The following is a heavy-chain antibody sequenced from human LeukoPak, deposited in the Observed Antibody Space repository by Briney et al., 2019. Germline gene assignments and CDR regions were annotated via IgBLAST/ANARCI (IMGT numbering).Heavy chain of an antibody. J-gene: IGHJ6*03. CDR1: GGSISSGASD. D-gene: IGHD3-9*01. V-gene: IGHV4-31*03. CDR3: ARALHLPLRPGLYYYYYYMDV. CDR2: INHSGST. Sequence: SQTLSLTCTVSGGSISSGASDWGWIRQHPKRGLEWVGYINHSGSTYYNPSLGSRVTMSVDTSKNQFSLKLSSVTAADTAVYYCARALHLPLRPGLYYYYYYMDVWGKGTTVTVSS.